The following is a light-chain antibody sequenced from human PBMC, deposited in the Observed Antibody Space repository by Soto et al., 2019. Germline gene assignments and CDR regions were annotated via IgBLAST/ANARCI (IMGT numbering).Light chain of an antibody. Sequence: QSALTQPDSVSGSHGQTIIISCTGSNSDIGGYDSVSWYQQHPGRAPKLILFDVSHPPLKVPVRCSGSKSGNTASLTISGLQTDDGADYYCSSYSTSNTLVLFGGGTKLTVL. CDR1: NSDIGGYDS. CDR2: DVS. V-gene: IGLV2-14*03. CDR3: SSYSTSNTLVL. J-gene: IGLJ3*02.